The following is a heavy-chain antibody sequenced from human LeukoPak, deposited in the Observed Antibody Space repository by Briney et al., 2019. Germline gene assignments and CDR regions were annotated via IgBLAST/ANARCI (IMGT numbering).Heavy chain of an antibody. CDR1: GYTFTSYD. D-gene: IGHD2/OR15-2a*01. CDR3: ARGLEALSLLDY. CDR2: MNPNSGNT. V-gene: IGHV1-8*01. J-gene: IGHJ4*02. Sequence: ASVKVSCKASGYTFTSYDINWVRQATGQGLEWMGWMNPNSGNTGYAQKFQGRVTMTRDTSTSTVYMELSSLRSEDTAVYYCARGLEALSLLDYWGQGTLVTVSS.